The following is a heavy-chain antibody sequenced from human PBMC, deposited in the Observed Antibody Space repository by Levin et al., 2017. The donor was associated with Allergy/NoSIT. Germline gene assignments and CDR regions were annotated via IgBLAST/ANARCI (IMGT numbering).Heavy chain of an antibody. V-gene: IGHV1-69*13. CDR1: GGTFSSYA. J-gene: IGHJ4*02. D-gene: IGHD3-10*01. CDR3: ARAMAGTTFWDGSGSQNSYYFDY. CDR2: IIPIFGTA. Sequence: SVKVSCKASGGTFSSYAISWVRQAPGQGLEWMGGIIPIFGTANYAQKFQGRVTITADESTSTAYMELSSLRSEDTAVYYCARAMAGTTFWDGSGSQNSYYFDYWGQGTLVTVSS.